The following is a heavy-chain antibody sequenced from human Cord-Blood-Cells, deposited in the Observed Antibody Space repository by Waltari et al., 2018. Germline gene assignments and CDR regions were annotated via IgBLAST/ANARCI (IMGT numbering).Heavy chain of an antibody. CDR3: ARERGWELLLDY. Sequence: QVQLVESGGGLVKPGGSLRLSCAASGFTFSDYDMSLIRQAPGKGREWVSYISSSGSTIYYADSVKGRFTISRNNAKNSLYLQMNSLRAEDTAVYYCARERGWELLLDYWGQGTLVTVSS. CDR2: ISSSGSTI. CDR1: GFTFSDYD. J-gene: IGHJ4*02. V-gene: IGHV3-11*01. D-gene: IGHD2-15*01.